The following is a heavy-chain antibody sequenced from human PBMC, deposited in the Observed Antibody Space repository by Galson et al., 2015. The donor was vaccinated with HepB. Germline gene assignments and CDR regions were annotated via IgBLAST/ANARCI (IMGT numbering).Heavy chain of an antibody. D-gene: IGHD3-3*01. CDR3: ARDLGFFWSGSHTAYYYYMDV. CDR2: IIPIFGTA. J-gene: IGHJ6*03. CDR1: GGTFSSYA. V-gene: IGHV1-69*13. Sequence: SVKVSCKASGGTFSSYAISWVRQAPGQGLEWMGGIIPIFGTANYAQKFQGRVTITADESTSTAYMELSSLRSEDTAVYYCARDLGFFWSGSHTAYYYYMDVWGKGTTVTVSS.